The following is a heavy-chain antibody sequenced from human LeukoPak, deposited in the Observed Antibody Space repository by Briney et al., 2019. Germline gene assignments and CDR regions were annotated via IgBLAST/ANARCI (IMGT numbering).Heavy chain of an antibody. CDR2: ISYDGSNK. J-gene: IGHJ6*02. CDR1: GFTFRSYG. V-gene: IGHV3-30*18. Sequence: GGSLRLSCAASGFTFRSYGMQCVRQAPGRGLEWVAVISYDGSNKYYADSVKGRFTISRDNSKNTLYLQMNSLRAEDTAVYYCAKDPRITIFYLGDGMDVWGQGTTVTVSS. CDR3: AKDPRITIFYLGDGMDV. D-gene: IGHD3-9*01.